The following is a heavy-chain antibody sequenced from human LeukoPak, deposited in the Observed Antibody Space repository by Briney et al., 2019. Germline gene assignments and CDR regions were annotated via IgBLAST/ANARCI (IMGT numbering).Heavy chain of an antibody. Sequence: GGSLRLSCAASGFTFSSYSMNWVRQAPGKGLEWVSSISSSSSYVYCADSMKGRFSISRDNAKNSLYLQMNSLRVEDTAVYYCAVLRGNNYWGQGTLVTVSS. D-gene: IGHD3-10*01. V-gene: IGHV3-21*01. CDR1: GFTFSSYS. J-gene: IGHJ4*02. CDR2: ISSSSSYV. CDR3: AVLRGNNY.